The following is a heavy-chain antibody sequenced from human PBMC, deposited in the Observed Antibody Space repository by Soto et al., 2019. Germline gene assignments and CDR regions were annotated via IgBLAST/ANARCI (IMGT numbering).Heavy chain of an antibody. D-gene: IGHD2-15*01. Sequence: QVQLVQSGAEVKKPGASVKVSCKASGYTFTSYDISWVRQAPGQGLEWMGWISAYNGNTNYAQKLQGRVTMTTDTSTSTAYMELRSLRSDDTAVYYCAKVGGYWSGGSCYYYYGMDVWGQGTTVTVSS. CDR3: AKVGGYWSGGSCYYYYGMDV. V-gene: IGHV1-18*04. CDR2: ISAYNGNT. J-gene: IGHJ6*02. CDR1: GYTFTSYD.